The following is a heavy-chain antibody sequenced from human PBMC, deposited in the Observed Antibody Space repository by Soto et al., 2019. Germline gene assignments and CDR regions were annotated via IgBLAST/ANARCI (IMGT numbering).Heavy chain of an antibody. CDR3: ARVFYDNGGNYYDY. CDR2: ITTNGGIT. CDR1: GFTFSRYA. D-gene: IGHD3-22*01. V-gene: IGHV3-64*02. J-gene: IGHJ4*02. Sequence: GGSLRLSCXASGFTFSRYAMHWVRQAPGKGLEYVSAITTNGGITYYADSVKGRFTVFRDNSKNTLYLQMGSLRAEDMAVYYCARVFYDNGGNYYDYWGQGALVTVSS.